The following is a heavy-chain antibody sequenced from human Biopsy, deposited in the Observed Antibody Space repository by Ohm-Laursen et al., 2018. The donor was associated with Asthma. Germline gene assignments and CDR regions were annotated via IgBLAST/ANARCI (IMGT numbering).Heavy chain of an antibody. CDR1: GFTFDDYG. D-gene: IGHD6-19*01. CDR3: GREMGGFGSGWFPVEF. Sequence: SLRLSCAASGFTFDDYGMRWVRQAPGKGLDWVSGINWNGGSTGYADSVKGRFTISRDNAKNSLYLQMNSLRAEDTALYHCGREMGGFGSGWFPVEFWGQGTLVTVSS. CDR2: INWNGGST. J-gene: IGHJ4*02. V-gene: IGHV3-20*01.